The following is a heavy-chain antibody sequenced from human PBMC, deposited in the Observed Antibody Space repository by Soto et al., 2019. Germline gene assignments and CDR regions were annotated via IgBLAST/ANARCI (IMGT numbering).Heavy chain of an antibody. Sequence: SETLSLTCAVSGGSISSGGYSWSWIRQPPGKGLEWIGYIYHSGSTYYNPSLKRRVTISVDRSKNQFYLTLSSVTAADTDVYYCAREAQAYCGGDCRYDWFDPWGQGTLVTVSS. CDR3: AREAQAYCGGDCRYDWFDP. CDR2: IYHSGST. V-gene: IGHV4-30-2*01. J-gene: IGHJ5*02. CDR1: GGSISSGGYS. D-gene: IGHD2-21*02.